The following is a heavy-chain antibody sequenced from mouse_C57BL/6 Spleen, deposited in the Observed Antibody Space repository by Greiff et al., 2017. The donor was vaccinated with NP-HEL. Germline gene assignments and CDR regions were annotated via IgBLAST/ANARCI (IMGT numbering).Heavy chain of an antibody. CDR3: ARSRAYDYDGAY. CDR1: GYTFTSYW. Sequence: VQLQQPGAELVKPGASVKLSCKASGYTFTSYWMHWVKQRPGQGLEWIGMIHPNSGSTNYNEKFKSKATLTVDKSSSTAYMQLSSLTSEDSAVYYCARSRAYDYDGAYWGQGTLVTVSA. CDR2: IHPNSGST. D-gene: IGHD2-4*01. J-gene: IGHJ3*01. V-gene: IGHV1-64*01.